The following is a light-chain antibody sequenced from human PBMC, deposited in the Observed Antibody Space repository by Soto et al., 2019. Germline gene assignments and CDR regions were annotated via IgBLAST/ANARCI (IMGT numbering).Light chain of an antibody. V-gene: IGKV3-11*01. J-gene: IGKJ3*01. Sequence: IVLTQSPATLSLSPGERATLSCRASQSVSSYLAWYQQKPGQAPRLLIYDASNRATGIPARFSGSGSGTDFTLTISSLEPEDFAVYYCQQRSNWPPLFTFGPGTKLDIK. CDR3: QQRSNWPPLFT. CDR2: DAS. CDR1: QSVSSY.